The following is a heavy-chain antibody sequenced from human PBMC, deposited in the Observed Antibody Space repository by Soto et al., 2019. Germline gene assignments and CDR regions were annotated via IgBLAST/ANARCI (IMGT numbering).Heavy chain of an antibody. V-gene: IGHV1-2*02. CDR2: INPNSGGT. CDR3: ARDMVRGVIIPRYGMDV. Sequence: GASVKVSCKASGYTFTGYYMHWVRQAPGQGLEWMGWINPNSGGTNYAQKFQGRVTMTRDTSISTAYMELSRLRSDDTAVYYCARDMVRGVIIPRYGMDVWGQGTTVTVSS. CDR1: GYTFTGYY. D-gene: IGHD3-10*01. J-gene: IGHJ6*02.